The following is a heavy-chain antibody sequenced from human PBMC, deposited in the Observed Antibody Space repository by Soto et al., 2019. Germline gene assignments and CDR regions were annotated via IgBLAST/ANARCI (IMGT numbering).Heavy chain of an antibody. CDR1: GFTFRSYA. J-gene: IGHJ4*02. D-gene: IGHD3-22*01. CDR3: VRSMIIVVRLIGLDY. V-gene: IGHV3-30-3*01. CDR2: ISYDGSNK. Sequence: VGSLRLSCGASGFTFRSYAMHWVRQTPGKGLEWVAVISYDGSNKHYADSVKGRFSISRDNSKNMLYLQMDSLSTEDTAVYYCVRSMIIVVRLIGLDYWGQGTLVTVSS.